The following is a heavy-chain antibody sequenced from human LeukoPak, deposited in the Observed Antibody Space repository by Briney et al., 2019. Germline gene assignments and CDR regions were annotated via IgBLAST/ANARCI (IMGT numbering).Heavy chain of an antibody. D-gene: IGHD4-23*01. V-gene: IGHV3-21*04. J-gene: IGHJ4*02. Sequence: PGGSLRLSCAASGFTFSSYSMKWVRQAPAKGLEWVSSISSSSSYIYYADSVKGRFTISRDNAKNSLYLQMSSLRADDTAVYYCAREGQGYGGKDYWGQGTRVTVSS. CDR2: ISSSSSYI. CDR1: GFTFSSYS. CDR3: AREGQGYGGKDY.